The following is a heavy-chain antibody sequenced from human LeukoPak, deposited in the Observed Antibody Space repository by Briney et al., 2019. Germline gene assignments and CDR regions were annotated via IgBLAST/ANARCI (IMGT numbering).Heavy chain of an antibody. J-gene: IGHJ3*02. D-gene: IGHD3-16*01. CDR2: ISTYNGNT. CDR1: GYTFTSHG. V-gene: IGHV1-18*01. Sequence: ASVKVSCKASGYTFTSHGISWVRQAPGQGLEWMGWISTYNGNTNYAQKLQGRVSMTTDTSTSTAYMDLRSLRSDDTAVYYCARELKKGGLAFTFGGVLAKRAAFDIWGQGTMVTVSS. CDR3: ARELKKGGLAFTFGGVLAKRAAFDI.